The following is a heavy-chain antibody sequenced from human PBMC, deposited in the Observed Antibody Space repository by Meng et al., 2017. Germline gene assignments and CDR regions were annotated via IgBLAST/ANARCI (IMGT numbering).Heavy chain of an antibody. V-gene: IGHV6-1*01. D-gene: IGHD1-26*01. CDR2: AYYRSKWYH. CDR1: GDSVSSNSAA. Sequence: QLPQSGTGLGKPSQTLSLICPNSGDSVSSNSAAWNWIRQSPSRGLEWLGRAYYRSKWYHDYAESVKSRISIDPDTSKNQFSLQLRSVTPEDSAVYYCARGSYSFDSWGQRTLVTVSS. CDR3: ARGSYSFDS. J-gene: IGHJ4*02.